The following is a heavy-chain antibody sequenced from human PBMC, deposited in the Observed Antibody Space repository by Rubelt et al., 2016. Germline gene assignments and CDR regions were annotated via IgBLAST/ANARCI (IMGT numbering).Heavy chain of an antibody. V-gene: IGHV3-53*01. CDR1: GFTVSDTY. J-gene: IGHJ4*02. Sequence: EVQLVESGGGLIQPGGSLRLSFAASGFTVSDTYMSWVRQTSGKGLEWVAVIYGGGEIYYEDSVKSRSTLSRDSSKNTRYLQMNSLRDEYTAGYYCARSTSGWHSEWGQGTLVRVSS. CDR3: ARSTSGWHSE. D-gene: IGHD6-19*01. CDR2: IYGGGEI.